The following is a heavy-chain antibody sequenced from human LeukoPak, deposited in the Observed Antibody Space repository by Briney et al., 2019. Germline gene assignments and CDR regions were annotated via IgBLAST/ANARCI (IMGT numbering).Heavy chain of an antibody. CDR1: GFTFSSYE. CDR2: ISSSGSTI. D-gene: IGHD4-17*01. V-gene: IGHV3-48*03. Sequence: PGGSLRLSCAASGFTFSSYEMNWVRQAPGKGLEWVSYISSSGSTIYYADSVKGRFTISRDNAKNTLYLQMNSLRAEDTAVYYCATLGGKSAYGDEDYGMDVWGQGTTVTVSS. J-gene: IGHJ6*02. CDR3: ATLGGKSAYGDEDYGMDV.